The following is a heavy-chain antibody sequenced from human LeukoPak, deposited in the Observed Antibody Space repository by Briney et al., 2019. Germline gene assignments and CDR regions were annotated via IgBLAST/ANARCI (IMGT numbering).Heavy chain of an antibody. D-gene: IGHD4-23*01. CDR3: AKAVVRHYYYYGMDV. CDR1: GFTFTNYA. V-gene: IGHV3-23*01. Sequence: PGGSLRLSCAASGFTFTNYAMSWVRQAPGKGLEWVSAISGSGGSTYYADSVKGRFTISRDNSKNTLYLQMNSLRAEDTAVYYCAKAVVRHYYYYGMDVWGQGTTVTVSS. J-gene: IGHJ6*02. CDR2: ISGSGGST.